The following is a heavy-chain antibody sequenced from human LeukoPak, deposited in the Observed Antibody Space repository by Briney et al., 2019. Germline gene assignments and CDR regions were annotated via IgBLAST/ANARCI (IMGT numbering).Heavy chain of an antibody. CDR3: AKDLRKTGRSWQRAH. CDR1: GFTFSSYA. CDR2: ISGSGGST. V-gene: IGHV3-23*01. J-gene: IGHJ4*02. Sequence: PGGSLRLSCAASGFTFSSYAMSWVRQAPGKGLEWVSAISGSGGSTYYADSVKGRFTISRDNSKNTLYLQMNSLRAEDTAVYYCAKDLRKTGRSWQRAHWGKGTLATVPS. D-gene: IGHD1-14*01.